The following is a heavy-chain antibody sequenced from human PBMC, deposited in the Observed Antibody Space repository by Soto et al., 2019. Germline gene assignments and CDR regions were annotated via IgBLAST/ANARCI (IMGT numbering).Heavy chain of an antibody. V-gene: IGHV3-21*01. CDR2: ISSSSGYI. CDR1: GFTFSSYS. CDR3: ARDRGTTVSQFDP. Sequence: EVQLVESGGGLVKPGGSLRLSCAASGFTFSSYSMNWVRQAPGKGLEWVSSISSSSGYIYYADSVKGRFTISRDNAKNSLYLQMNRLRAEDTAVYYCARDRGTTVSQFDPWGQGTLVTVSS. D-gene: IGHD4-17*01. J-gene: IGHJ5*02.